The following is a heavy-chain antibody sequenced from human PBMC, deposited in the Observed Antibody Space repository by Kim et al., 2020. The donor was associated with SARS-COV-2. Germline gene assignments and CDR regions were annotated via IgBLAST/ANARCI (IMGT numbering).Heavy chain of an antibody. D-gene: IGHD3-16*01. CDR2: TT. CDR3: ARDLGPYGMDV. Sequence: TTFSADSVRVRFTNSRPNSKNTLNLQMNSLRPKDTAVYYCARDLGPYGMDVWGQGTTVTVSS. V-gene: IGHV3-53*04. J-gene: IGHJ6*02.